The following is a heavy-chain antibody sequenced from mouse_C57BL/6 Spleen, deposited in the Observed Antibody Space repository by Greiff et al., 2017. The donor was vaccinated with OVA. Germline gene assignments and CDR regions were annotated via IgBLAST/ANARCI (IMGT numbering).Heavy chain of an antibody. CDR3: ASSLTTVVPYAMDY. V-gene: IGHV7-3*01. D-gene: IGHD1-1*01. Sequence: EVHLVESGGGLVQPGGSLSLSCAASGFTFTDYYMSWVRQPPGKALEWLGFIRNKANGYTTEYSASVKGRFTISRDNSQSILYLQMNALRAEDSATYYCASSLTTVVPYAMDYWGQGTSVTVSS. CDR2: IRNKANGYTT. CDR1: GFTFTDYY. J-gene: IGHJ4*01.